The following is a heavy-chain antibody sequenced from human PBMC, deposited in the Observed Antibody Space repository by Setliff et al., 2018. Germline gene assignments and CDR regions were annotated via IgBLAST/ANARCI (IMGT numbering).Heavy chain of an antibody. CDR1: GGSFSTYF. D-gene: IGHD6-13*01. CDR3: VRDGLPAAGTGSFDI. J-gene: IGHJ3*02. Sequence: SETLSLTCAVYGGSFSTYFWGWIRQPPGKGLEWIASFHQSSTNYYNPSLKSRVTISVDTSKNQFSLNLSSVTAADTAVYYCVRDGLPAAGTGSFDIWGQGTMVTVSS. V-gene: IGHV4-34*09. CDR2: FHQSSTN.